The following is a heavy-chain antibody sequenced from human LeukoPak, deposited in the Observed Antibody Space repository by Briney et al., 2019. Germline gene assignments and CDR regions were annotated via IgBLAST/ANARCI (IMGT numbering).Heavy chain of an antibody. Sequence: GGSLRLSCAASGFTFSSYSMNWVRQAPGKGLEWVSSISSSSSYIYYADSVKGRFTISRDNAKNSLYLQMNSLRAEDTAVYYCASLSFTGYCSSTSCHGDYWGQGTLVTVSS. CDR1: GFTFSSYS. D-gene: IGHD2-2*01. J-gene: IGHJ4*02. CDR3: ASLSFTGYCSSTSCHGDY. V-gene: IGHV3-21*01. CDR2: ISSSSSYI.